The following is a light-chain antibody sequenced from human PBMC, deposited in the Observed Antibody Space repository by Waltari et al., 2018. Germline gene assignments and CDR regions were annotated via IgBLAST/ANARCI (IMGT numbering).Light chain of an antibody. Sequence: DIQMTQSPSTLSASVGATVTITCRASQSVSPWLAWYKQKPGKAPKLRIYQASNLENGAPSRFSGSGSGTEFTLTISSLQPDDFATYYCQQYHSFSVTFGGGTKVEIK. J-gene: IGKJ4*01. CDR2: QAS. V-gene: IGKV1-5*03. CDR3: QQYHSFSVT. CDR1: QSVSPW.